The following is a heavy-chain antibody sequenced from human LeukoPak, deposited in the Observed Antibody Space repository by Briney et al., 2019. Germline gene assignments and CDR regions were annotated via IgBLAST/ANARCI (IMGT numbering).Heavy chain of an antibody. CDR1: GFTFSDYY. V-gene: IGHV3-11*01. J-gene: IGHJ5*02. CDR3: ARDHFYYDSSGYTHWFDP. D-gene: IGHD3-22*01. Sequence: GGSLRLSCAASGFTFSDYYMSWIRQAPGKGLEWVSYISSSGSTIYYADSVKGRFTISRDNAKNPLYLQMNSLRAEDTAVYYCARDHFYYDSSGYTHWFDPWGQGTLVTVSS. CDR2: ISSSGSTI.